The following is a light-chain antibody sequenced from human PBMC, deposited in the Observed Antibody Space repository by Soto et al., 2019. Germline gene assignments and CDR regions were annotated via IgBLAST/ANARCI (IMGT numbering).Light chain of an antibody. CDR3: QSYDIRLRVSVV. J-gene: IGLJ2*01. CDR1: SSNIGAGYD. CDR2: GNT. Sequence: QSVLTQPPSVSGAPGQRVTISCTGSSSNIGAGYDVQWYQQLPGAAPRLLIFGNTNRPSGVPDRFSGSRSGTSASLAISGLQAEDEADYYCQSYDIRLRVSVVLGGGTKLTVL. V-gene: IGLV1-40*01.